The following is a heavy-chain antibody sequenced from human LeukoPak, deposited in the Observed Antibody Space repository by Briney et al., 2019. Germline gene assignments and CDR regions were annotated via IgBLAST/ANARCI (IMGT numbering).Heavy chain of an antibody. J-gene: IGHJ5*02. CDR1: GGSISSYY. CDR2: ISSSGST. V-gene: IGHV4-59*01. Sequence: SETLSLTCTVSGGSISSYYWSWIRQPPGKGLEWIGYISSSGSTNYNPSLKSRVTISVDTSNNQFSLKLSSVTAADTAVYYCARRGSTGSGSYWIENWFDPWGQGTLVTVSS. D-gene: IGHD3-10*01. CDR3: ARRGSTGSGSYWIENWFDP.